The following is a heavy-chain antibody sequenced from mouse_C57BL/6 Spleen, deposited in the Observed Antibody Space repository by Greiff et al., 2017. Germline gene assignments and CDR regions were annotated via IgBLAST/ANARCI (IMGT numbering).Heavy chain of an antibody. CDR2: INPNNGGT. D-gene: IGHD2-4*01. CDR1: GYTFTDYY. CDR3: ARWGLRVFDY. Sequence: EVQLQQSGPELVKPGASVKISCKASGYTFTDYYMNWVKQSHGKSLEWIGDINPNNGGTSYNQKFKGKATLTVDKSSSTAYMELRSLPSEDSAVYYCARWGLRVFDYWGQGTTLTVSS. J-gene: IGHJ2*01. V-gene: IGHV1-26*01.